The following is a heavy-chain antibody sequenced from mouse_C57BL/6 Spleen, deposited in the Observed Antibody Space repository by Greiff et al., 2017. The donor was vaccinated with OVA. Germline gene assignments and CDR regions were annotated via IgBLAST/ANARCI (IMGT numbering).Heavy chain of an antibody. CDR1: GYSITSGYY. Sequence: VQLKESGPGLVKPSQSLSLTCSVTGYSITSGYYWNWIRQFPGNKLEWMGYISYNGSNNYNPSLKNRISITRDTSKNQFFLKLNSVTTEDTATYYCARDGYYEVYYAMDYWGQGTSVTVSS. V-gene: IGHV3-6*01. CDR3: ARDGYYEVYYAMDY. J-gene: IGHJ4*01. D-gene: IGHD2-3*01. CDR2: ISYNGSN.